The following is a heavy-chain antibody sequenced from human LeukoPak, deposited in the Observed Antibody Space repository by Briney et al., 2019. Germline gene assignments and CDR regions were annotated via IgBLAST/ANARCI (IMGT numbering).Heavy chain of an antibody. J-gene: IGHJ4*02. CDR3: ARAGLRSSWALFDY. V-gene: IGHV3-21*01. CDR1: GFTFSSYS. D-gene: IGHD3-16*01. CDR2: ISSSSSYI. Sequence: GGSLRLSCAASGFTFSSYSMNWVRQAPGKGLEWVSSISSSSSYIYYSDSVKGRFTISRDNAKNSLYLQMNSLRAEDTAVYYCARAGLRSSWALFDYWGQGTLVTVSS.